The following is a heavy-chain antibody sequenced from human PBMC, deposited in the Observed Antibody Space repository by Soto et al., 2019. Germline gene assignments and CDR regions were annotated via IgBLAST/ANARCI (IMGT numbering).Heavy chain of an antibody. J-gene: IGHJ3*02. CDR1: CGSISSCGYS. V-gene: IGHV4-30-2*01. D-gene: IGHD3-16*01. Sequence: QLQLQESGSGLVKPSQTLSLTCAVSCGSISSCGYSWSWIRQPPGKGLEWIVSIYHSGSTYYNPSRKSRVTISVDRSKNQFSLKLSSVAAADTAVYYCARALLGADDAFDIWGQGTMVTVSS. CDR2: IYHSGST. CDR3: ARALLGADDAFDI.